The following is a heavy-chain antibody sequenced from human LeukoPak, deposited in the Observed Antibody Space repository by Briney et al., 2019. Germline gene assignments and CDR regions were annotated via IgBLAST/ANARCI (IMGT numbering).Heavy chain of an antibody. CDR1: GFTFSDYY. CDR3: ARDFPSNWDYFDY. Sequence: GGSLRLSCAASGFTFSDYYMSWIRQAPGKGLEWVSYISSSGSTIYYADSVKGRFTISRDNAKNSLYLQMNSLRAEDTAAYYCARDFPSNWDYFDYWGQGTLVTVSS. J-gene: IGHJ4*02. V-gene: IGHV3-11*01. D-gene: IGHD1-1*01. CDR2: ISSSGSTI.